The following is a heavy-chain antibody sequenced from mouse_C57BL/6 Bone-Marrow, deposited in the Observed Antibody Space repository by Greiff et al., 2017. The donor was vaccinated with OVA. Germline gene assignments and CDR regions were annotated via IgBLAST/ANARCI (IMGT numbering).Heavy chain of an antibody. Sequence: VQLKQSGPELVKPGASVKISCKASGYTFTDYYMNWVKQSHGQSLEWIGDINPNNGGTSYNQKFKGKATLTVDKSSSTAYMELRSLTSEDSAVYYCARVFIATVVAHYFDYWGQGTTLTVSS. CDR1: GYTFTDYY. J-gene: IGHJ2*01. D-gene: IGHD1-1*01. V-gene: IGHV1-26*01. CDR3: ARVFIATVVAHYFDY. CDR2: INPNNGGT.